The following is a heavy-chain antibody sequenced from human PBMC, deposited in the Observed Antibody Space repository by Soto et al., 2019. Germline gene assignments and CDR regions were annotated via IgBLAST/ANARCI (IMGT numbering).Heavy chain of an antibody. CDR1: GFTFTGHG. D-gene: IGHD1-1*01. CDR3: AGALENPYFYYGLNV. V-gene: IGHV3-33*01. J-gene: IGHJ6*02. CDR2: IWYDGSEK. Sequence: QAGGSLRLSCAASGFTFTGHGMHWVRQAPGKGLEWVAVIWYDGSEKYYADSVKGRFTISRDNSKNTLYLQMNSLRVEDTATYYCAGALENPYFYYGLNVWGQGTTVTVSS.